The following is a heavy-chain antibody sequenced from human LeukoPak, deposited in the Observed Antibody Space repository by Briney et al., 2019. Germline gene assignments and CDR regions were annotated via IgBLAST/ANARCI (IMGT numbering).Heavy chain of an antibody. CDR1: GGSISSGNYY. Sequence: SQTLSLXCTVSGGSISSGNYYWSWIRQPAGKGLEWMGRIYISGSTNYNPSLKSRVTMSVDMSKNQFSLKLSSVTAADTAVYYCARKVESGWFDPWGQGTLVTVSS. CDR2: IYISGST. V-gene: IGHV4-61*02. J-gene: IGHJ5*02. CDR3: ARKVESGWFDP. D-gene: IGHD3-10*01.